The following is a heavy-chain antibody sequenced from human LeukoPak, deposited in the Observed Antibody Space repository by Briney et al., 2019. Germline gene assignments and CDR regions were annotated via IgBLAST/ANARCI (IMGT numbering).Heavy chain of an antibody. V-gene: IGHV4-31*03. CDR3: ARESYAISGHRYFQD. CDR2: IYYREST. CDR1: GGSINSGGYY. Sequence: PSETLSLTCTVSGGSINSGGYYWSWIRQHPGKGLEWIGYIYYRESTYYNPSLESRVTISTDTSRNQFSLTLSSVTAADTAVYYCARESYAISGHRYFQDWGQGTPGHRLL. D-gene: IGHD2-8*01. J-gene: IGHJ1*01.